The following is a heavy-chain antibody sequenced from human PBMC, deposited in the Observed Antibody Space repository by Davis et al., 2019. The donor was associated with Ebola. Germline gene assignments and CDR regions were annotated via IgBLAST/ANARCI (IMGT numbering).Heavy chain of an antibody. D-gene: IGHD1-26*01. V-gene: IGHV3-23*01. CDR1: GFTFTTYP. CDR3: AKEIPIVGATHY. Sequence: GESLKISCEASGFTFTTYPMSWVRQAPGKGLEWVSIISGSGVTTYYADSVKGRFTISRDNSKNTLYLQMNSLRAEDTAVYYCAKEIPIVGATHYWGQGTLVTVSS. J-gene: IGHJ4*02. CDR2: ISGSGVTT.